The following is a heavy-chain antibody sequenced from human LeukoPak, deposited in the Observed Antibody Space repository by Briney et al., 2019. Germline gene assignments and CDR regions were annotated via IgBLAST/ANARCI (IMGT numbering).Heavy chain of an antibody. CDR3: ARPQTGGDAFDI. D-gene: IGHD6-25*01. Sequence: GGSLRLSCAASGFTFAAYGMRCVRQPPGKGLECVSGINWNGGSTGHADSVKGRFTISRDNANSSLYLQATSLRAEDTALYHCARPQTGGDAFDIWGQGTMVTVSS. CDR1: GFTFAAYG. J-gene: IGHJ3*02. CDR2: INWNGGST. V-gene: IGHV3-20*01.